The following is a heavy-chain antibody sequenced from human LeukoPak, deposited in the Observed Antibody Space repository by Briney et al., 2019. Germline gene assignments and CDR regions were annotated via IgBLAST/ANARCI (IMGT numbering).Heavy chain of an antibody. D-gene: IGHD3-10*01. CDR1: GGSISSSNYY. Sequence: KTSGTLSLTCSVSGGSISSSNYYWGWIRQPPGKGLEWIGTIYYSGTTYYNPSLESRVTISEDMSKNQFSLTLRSVTAADTAVYYCARQISDYYYYYIDVWGKGTTVTVSS. V-gene: IGHV4-39*01. CDR2: IYYSGTT. J-gene: IGHJ6*03. CDR3: ARQISDYYYYYIDV.